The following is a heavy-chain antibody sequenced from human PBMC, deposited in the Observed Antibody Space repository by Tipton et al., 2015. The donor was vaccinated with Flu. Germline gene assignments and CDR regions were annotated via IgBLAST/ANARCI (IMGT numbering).Heavy chain of an antibody. J-gene: IGHJ6*04. Sequence: TLSLTCTVSGSSYNTYYWSWIRQLPGKGLECIGHIYYTGSTNYNPSLKSRVTMSVDTSKNQFSLKLTSVTAADTAVYYCAREVEGASRSLDVWGKGTTVTVSS. CDR3: AREVEGASRSLDV. CDR2: IYYTGST. CDR1: GSSYNTYY. D-gene: IGHD2-15*01. V-gene: IGHV4-59*12.